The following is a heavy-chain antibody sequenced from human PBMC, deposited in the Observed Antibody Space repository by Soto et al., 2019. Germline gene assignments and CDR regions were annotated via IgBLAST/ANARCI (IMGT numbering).Heavy chain of an antibody. CDR3: ARGPDCYDRSGYYSTFDY. V-gene: IGHV1-18*01. J-gene: IGHJ4*02. CDR2: ISAYNGNT. Sequence: ASVHVSCKASGYTFTSYGISWVRQAPGQGLEWMGWISAYNGNTNYAQKLQGRVTMTTDTSTSTAYMELRSLRSDDTAVYYCARGPDCYDRSGYYSTFDYWGQGTLVTVSS. CDR1: GYTFTSYG. D-gene: IGHD3-22*01.